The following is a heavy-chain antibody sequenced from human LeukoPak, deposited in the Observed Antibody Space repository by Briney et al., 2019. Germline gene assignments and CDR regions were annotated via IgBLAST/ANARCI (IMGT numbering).Heavy chain of an antibody. Sequence: KCGESLKLSCKGSGCSFTSYWIGWVRQMPGKGLEWMGIIYPGDSDTRYSPSFQGQVTISADKSISTAYLQWSSLKASDTAMYYCARQSSTIAARGYYGMDVWGQGTTVTVSS. CDR2: IYPGDSDT. CDR1: GCSFTSYW. D-gene: IGHD6-6*01. V-gene: IGHV5-51*01. CDR3: ARQSSTIAARGYYGMDV. J-gene: IGHJ6*02.